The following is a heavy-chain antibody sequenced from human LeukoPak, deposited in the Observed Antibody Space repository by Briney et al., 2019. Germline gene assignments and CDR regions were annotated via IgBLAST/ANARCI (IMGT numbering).Heavy chain of an antibody. D-gene: IGHD2-2*01. CDR2: ISSSSSTI. CDR1: GFTFSSYS. J-gene: IGHJ6*02. V-gene: IGHV3-48*02. Sequence: GGSLRLSCAASGFTFSSYSMNWVRQAPGKGLEWVSYISSSSSTIYYADSVKGRFTISRDNAKNSLYLQMNSLRDEDTAVYYCARDGMRYCSSTSCYYYYYGMGVWGQGTTVTVSS. CDR3: ARDGMRYCSSTSCYYYYYGMGV.